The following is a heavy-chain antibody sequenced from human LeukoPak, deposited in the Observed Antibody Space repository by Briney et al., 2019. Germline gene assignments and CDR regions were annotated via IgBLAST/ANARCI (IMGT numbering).Heavy chain of an antibody. CDR3: ASAPPPLYRYRDY. J-gene: IGHJ4*02. CDR1: GFTFSSYA. D-gene: IGHD2-2*02. Sequence: PGRSLRLSCAASGFTFSSYAMHWVRPAAGKGLEWVAVISYDGINKYYADSVEGRFTISRDNSKNTLYLQMNSLRAEDTAVYYCASAPPPLYRYRDYWGQGTLVTVSS. CDR2: ISYDGINK. V-gene: IGHV3-30-3*01.